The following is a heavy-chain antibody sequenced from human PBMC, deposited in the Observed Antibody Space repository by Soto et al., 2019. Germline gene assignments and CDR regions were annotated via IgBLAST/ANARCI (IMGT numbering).Heavy chain of an antibody. J-gene: IGHJ4*02. V-gene: IGHV3-23*01. D-gene: IGHD1-1*01. CDR2: ISGSGGST. Sequence: GGSLRLSCAASGFTFSSYAMSWVRQAPGKGLEWVSAISGSGGSTYYADSVKGRFTISRDNSKNTLYLQMNSLRAEDTAVYYCAKVPVQLERPNLAFDYWGQGTLVTVSS. CDR3: AKVPVQLERPNLAFDY. CDR1: GFTFSSYA.